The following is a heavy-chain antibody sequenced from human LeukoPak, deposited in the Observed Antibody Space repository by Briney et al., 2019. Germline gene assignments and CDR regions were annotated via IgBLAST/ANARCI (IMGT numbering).Heavy chain of an antibody. CDR3: AKFSDSTGYYPGYFDY. D-gene: IGHD3-22*01. CDR1: GFTFSSYA. V-gene: IGHV3-23*01. J-gene: IGHJ4*02. CDR2: ISGSGGST. Sequence: GSLRLSCAASGFTFSSYAMSWVRQAPGKGLEWVSAISGSGGSTYYADSVKGRFTISRDNSRNTLYLQMNSLRAEDMAVYYCAKFSDSTGYYPGYFDYWGQGTLVTVSS.